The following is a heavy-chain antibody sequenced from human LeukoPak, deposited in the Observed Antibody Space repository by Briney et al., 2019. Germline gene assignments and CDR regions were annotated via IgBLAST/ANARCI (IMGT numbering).Heavy chain of an antibody. Sequence: PSETLSLTCAVSGGSFSGYYWSWIRLPPGKGLEWIGEINYRGSTNYNPSLKSRVTISIDTSKNQFSLKLSSVTAADTSVYYCAMVTLTGWTFDTWGQGTLVTVSS. CDR3: AMVTLTGWTFDT. D-gene: IGHD4-23*01. CDR1: GGSFSGYY. J-gene: IGHJ5*02. V-gene: IGHV4-34*01. CDR2: INYRGST.